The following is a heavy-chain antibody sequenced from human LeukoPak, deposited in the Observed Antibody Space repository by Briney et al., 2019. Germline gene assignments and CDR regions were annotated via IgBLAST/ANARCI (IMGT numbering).Heavy chain of an antibody. CDR1: GFTFSSYA. CDR2: ISGSGGST. V-gene: IGHV3-23*01. CDR3: AKDTGTLWFGELLYGTWFDP. Sequence: PGGSLRLSCAPSGFTFSSYAMSWVRQAPGKGLEWVSAISGSGGSTYYADSVKGRFTISRDNSKNTLYLQMNSLRAEDTAVYYCAKDTGTLWFGELLYGTWFDPWGQGTLVTVSS. D-gene: IGHD3-10*01. J-gene: IGHJ5*02.